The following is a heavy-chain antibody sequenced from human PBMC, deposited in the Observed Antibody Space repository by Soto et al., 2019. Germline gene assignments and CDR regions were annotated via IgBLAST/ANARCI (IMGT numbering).Heavy chain of an antibody. Sequence: GGSLRLSCAASGFTFSSYEMDWVRQAPGKGLEWVAYISSSGTILYADSVEGRFTMSRDNSDNSLYLQMSSLTAEDTAVYYCTKEKAVMYSGYDAFDIWGRGTMVTVSS. J-gene: IGHJ3*02. D-gene: IGHD5-12*01. V-gene: IGHV3-48*03. CDR1: GFTFSSYE. CDR3: TKEKAVMYSGYDAFDI. CDR2: ISSSGTI.